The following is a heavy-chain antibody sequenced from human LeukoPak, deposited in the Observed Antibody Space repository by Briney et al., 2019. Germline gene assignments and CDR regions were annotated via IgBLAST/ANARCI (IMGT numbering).Heavy chain of an antibody. Sequence: GESLKISCKGSGYSFTSYWISWVCQMPGKGLEWMGRIDPSDSYTNYSPSFQGHVTISADKSISTAYLQWSSLKASDTAMYYCARLGCSSTSCLTYGMDVWGQGTTVTVSS. J-gene: IGHJ6*02. CDR1: GYSFTSYW. CDR3: ARLGCSSTSCLTYGMDV. V-gene: IGHV5-10-1*01. D-gene: IGHD2-2*01. CDR2: IDPSDSYT.